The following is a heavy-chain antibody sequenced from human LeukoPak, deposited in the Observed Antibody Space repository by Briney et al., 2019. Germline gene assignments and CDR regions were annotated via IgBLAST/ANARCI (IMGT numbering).Heavy chain of an antibody. J-gene: IGHJ5*02. D-gene: IGHD3-3*02. V-gene: IGHV3-23*01. CDR3: AKPHFWSGYSWLCWFDP. Sequence: GGSLRLSCAASGFTFSSYAMSWVRQAPGKGLEWVSAISGSGGSTCYADSVKGRFTISRDNSKNTLYLQMNSLRAEDTAVYYCAKPHFWSGYSWLCWFDPWGQGTLVTVSS. CDR2: ISGSGGST. CDR1: GFTFSSYA.